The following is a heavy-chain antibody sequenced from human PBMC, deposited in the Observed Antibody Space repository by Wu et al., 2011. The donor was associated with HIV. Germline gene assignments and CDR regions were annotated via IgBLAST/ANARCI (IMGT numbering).Heavy chain of an antibody. CDR2: ISSYNGNK. V-gene: IGHV1-18*01. D-gene: IGHD7-27*01. J-gene: IGHJ6*02. Sequence: QVQLVQSGAEVKKPGASVKVSCKASGYTLPVMVSAGCDRPLDKALSGWGWISSYNGNKNYAQKFQGRVTMTTDTSTSTIYMELRSLRSDDTAVYYCARDGVMTGDGSYYYYSGMDVWGQGTTVTVSS. CDR3: ARDGVMTGDGSYYYYSGMDV. CDR1: GYTLPVMV.